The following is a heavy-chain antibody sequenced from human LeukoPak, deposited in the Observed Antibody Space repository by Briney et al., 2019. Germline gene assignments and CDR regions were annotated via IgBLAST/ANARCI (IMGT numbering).Heavy chain of an antibody. D-gene: IGHD2-8*01. J-gene: IGHJ6*02. Sequence: GGSLRLSCAASGFTFSSYAMHWVRQAPGKGLEWVAVISYDGSNKYYADSVKGRFTISRDNSKNTLYLQMNSLRAEDTAVYYCARGRYCTNGVCYDSSFFGLDVWGQGTPVTVS. CDR2: ISYDGSNK. V-gene: IGHV3-30-3*01. CDR3: ARGRYCTNGVCYDSSFFGLDV. CDR1: GFTFSSYA.